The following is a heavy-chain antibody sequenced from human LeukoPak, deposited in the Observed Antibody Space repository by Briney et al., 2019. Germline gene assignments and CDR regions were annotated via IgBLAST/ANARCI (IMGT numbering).Heavy chain of an antibody. V-gene: IGHV3-7*01. CDR2: IKQDGSEK. D-gene: IGHD6-13*01. Sequence: PGGSLRLSCAASGFTFSSYLMSWVRQAPGKGLEWVANIKQDGSEKYYVDSVKGRFTISRDNAKNSLYLQMNSLRAEDTAVYYCARRSSSWYGWFDPWGQGTLVTVSS. CDR3: ARRSSSWYGWFDP. CDR1: GFTFSSYL. J-gene: IGHJ5*02.